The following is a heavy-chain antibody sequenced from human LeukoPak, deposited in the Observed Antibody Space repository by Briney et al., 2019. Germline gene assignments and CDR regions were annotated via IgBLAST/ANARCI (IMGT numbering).Heavy chain of an antibody. CDR1: GGSISSSSYY. D-gene: IGHD4-11*01. CDR3: ARALHPLHAKHYYYYYYMDV. J-gene: IGHJ6*03. V-gene: IGHV4-39*07. Sequence: PSETLSLTCTVSGGSISSSSYYWGWIRQPPGKGLEWIGSIYYSGSTYYNPSLKSRVTISVDTSKNQFSLKLSSVTAADTAVYYCARALHPLHAKHYYYYYYMDVWGKGTTVTVSS. CDR2: IYYSGST.